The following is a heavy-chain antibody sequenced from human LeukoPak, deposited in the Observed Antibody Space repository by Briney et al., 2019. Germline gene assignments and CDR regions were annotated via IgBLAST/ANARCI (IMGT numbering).Heavy chain of an antibody. J-gene: IGHJ4*02. V-gene: IGHV3-21*01. CDR2: ISSSGTYK. Sequence: GGSLRLSCVASAFNFSDFSMNWVRQAPGKGLEWVSSISSSGTYKYYADSLGGRITISRDNGKNSLFLQVNSLRAEDTAVYYCARDYSSGWYHFDYWGQGILVTVSS. D-gene: IGHD6-19*01. CDR3: ARDYSSGWYHFDY. CDR1: AFNFSDFS.